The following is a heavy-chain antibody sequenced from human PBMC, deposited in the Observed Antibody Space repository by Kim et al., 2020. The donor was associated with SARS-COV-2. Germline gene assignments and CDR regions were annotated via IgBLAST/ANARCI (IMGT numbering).Heavy chain of an antibody. D-gene: IGHD1-26*01. CDR1: GFNFRLYG. Sequence: GGSLRLSCTASGFNFRLYGFHWVRQAPGKGLEWVALIWYDGDTKFYTDSVKGRFTISRDNSKNTVYLQMNNLRADDTAIYYCARDERRYLGTYFDSWGQGTLVTASS. CDR2: IWYDGDTK. CDR3: ARDERRYLGTYFDS. V-gene: IGHV3-33*01. J-gene: IGHJ4*02.